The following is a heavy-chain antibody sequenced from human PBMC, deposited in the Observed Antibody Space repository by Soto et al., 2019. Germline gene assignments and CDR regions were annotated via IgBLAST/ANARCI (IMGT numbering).Heavy chain of an antibody. CDR2: IYYSGST. D-gene: IGHD3-3*01. Sequence: QVQLQESGPGLVKPSETLSLTCTVSGGSISSYYWSWIRQPPGKGLEWIGYIYYSGSTNYNPSLKIRVTISVDTSKNQFSLKLSSVTAADTAVYYCARGGNYDFWSGYYGWFDPWGQGTLVTVSS. CDR1: GGSISSYY. J-gene: IGHJ5*02. V-gene: IGHV4-59*01. CDR3: ARGGNYDFWSGYYGWFDP.